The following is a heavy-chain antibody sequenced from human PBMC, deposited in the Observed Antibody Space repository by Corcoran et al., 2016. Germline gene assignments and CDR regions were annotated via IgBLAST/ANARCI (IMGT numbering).Heavy chain of an antibody. J-gene: IGHJ6*02. CDR3: AKSIGRRGLVLDGMDV. CDR2: ISGSGGST. V-gene: IGHV3-23*01. Sequence: EVQLLESGGGLVQPGGSLRLSCAASGFTFSSYAMSWVRQAPGKGLEWVSAISGSGGSTYYADSVKGRFTISRDNSKNTLYLQMNSLRAEDTAVYYCAKSIGRRGLVLDGMDVWGQGTTVTVSS. D-gene: IGHD2-8*02. CDR1: GFTFSSYA.